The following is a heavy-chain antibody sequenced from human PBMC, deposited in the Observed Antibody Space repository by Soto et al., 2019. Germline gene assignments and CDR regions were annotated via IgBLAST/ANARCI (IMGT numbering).Heavy chain of an antibody. D-gene: IGHD5-18*01. Sequence: GSLRLSCAASGFTFSSYSMNWVRQAPGRGLEWVAVISYDGSNKYYADSVKGRFTISRDNSKNTLYLQMNSLRAEDTAVYYCARDPGGGQLWLLTSLDYWGQGTLVTVSS. CDR3: ARDPGGGQLWLLTSLDY. J-gene: IGHJ4*02. CDR2: ISYDGSNK. V-gene: IGHV3-30*03. CDR1: GFTFSSYS.